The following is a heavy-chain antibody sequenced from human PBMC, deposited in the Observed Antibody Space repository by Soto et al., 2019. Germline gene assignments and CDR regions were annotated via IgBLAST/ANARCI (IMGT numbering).Heavy chain of an antibody. Sequence: SETLSLTCSVSGGSISSGGYYWSWIRQHPGKGLEWIGYIYYSGSTYYNPSLKSRVTISVDTSKNQFSLKLSSVTAADTAVYYCARWPQLEPRFDYWGQGTLVTVS. D-gene: IGHD1-1*01. V-gene: IGHV4-31*03. CDR3: ARWPQLEPRFDY. CDR1: GGSISSGGYY. J-gene: IGHJ4*02. CDR2: IYYSGST.